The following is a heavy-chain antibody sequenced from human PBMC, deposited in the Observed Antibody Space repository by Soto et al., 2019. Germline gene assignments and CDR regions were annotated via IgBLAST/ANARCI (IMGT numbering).Heavy chain of an antibody. V-gene: IGHV4-34*01. J-gene: IGHJ6*02. CDR2: INHSGST. CDR1: GGSFSGYY. CDR3: ARRQPRIVAAAVRYYYYYYGMDV. D-gene: IGHD6-13*01. Sequence: SETLSLTCAVYGGSFSGYYWSWIRQPPGKGLEWIGEINHSGSTNYNPSLKSRVTISVDTSKNQFSLKLSSVTAADTAVYYCARRQPRIVAAAVRYYYYYYGMDVWGQGTTVTVSS.